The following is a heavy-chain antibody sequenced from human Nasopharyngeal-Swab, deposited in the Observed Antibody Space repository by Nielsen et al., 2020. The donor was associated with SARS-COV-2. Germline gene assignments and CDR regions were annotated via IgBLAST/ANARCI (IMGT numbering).Heavy chain of an antibody. CDR3: ARHEGYTSSWD. CDR1: GYSFSSYR. V-gene: IGHV5-51*01. D-gene: IGHD6-13*01. Sequence: GESLKISCQASGYSFSSYRIGWVRQMPGKGLEWMGFIYPGDSGTTYSPSFQGQVTISADKSISTAYLHWSSLKASDTAMYYCARHEGYTSSWDWGQGTLVTVSS. CDR2: IYPGDSGT. J-gene: IGHJ4*02.